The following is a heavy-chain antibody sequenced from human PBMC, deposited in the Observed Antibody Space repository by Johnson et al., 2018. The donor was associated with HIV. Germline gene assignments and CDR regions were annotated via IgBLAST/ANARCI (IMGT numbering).Heavy chain of an antibody. CDR2: ISGNGVST. Sequence: VQLVESGGGVVQPGGSLRLSCAASGFSFSSYAMHWVRQAPGKGLENVSGISGNGVSTYYANSVKGRFTISRDNSKDTMYLQMNSLRAEDTAVYYCARDTGGGEPYDIWGQGTMVTVSS. D-gene: IGHD2-21*01. CDR1: GFSFSSYA. J-gene: IGHJ3*02. CDR3: ARDTGGGEPYDI. V-gene: IGHV3-64*01.